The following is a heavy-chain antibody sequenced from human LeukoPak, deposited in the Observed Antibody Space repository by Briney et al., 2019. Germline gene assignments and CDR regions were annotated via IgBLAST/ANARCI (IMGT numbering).Heavy chain of an antibody. CDR1: GFTFSTYG. D-gene: IGHD3-10*01. CDR2: IWSDGKYK. J-gene: IGHJ4*02. CDR3: ARGPPWFRGAPEYYFDY. V-gene: IGHV3-30*02. Sequence: PGGSLRLSCAASGFTFSTYGMHWVRQAPGKGLEWVAYIWSDGKYKPYADSVKGRFTISRDNPKNTLYLQMNSLRAEDTAVYYCARGPPWFRGAPEYYFDYWGQGTLVTVSS.